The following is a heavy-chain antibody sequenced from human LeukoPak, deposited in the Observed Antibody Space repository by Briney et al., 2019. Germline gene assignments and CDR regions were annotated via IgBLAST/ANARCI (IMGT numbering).Heavy chain of an antibody. J-gene: IGHJ6*02. D-gene: IGHD3-10*01. Sequence: GGSLRLSCVASGFTFSNLAMGWVRQAPGKGLEWVSVISDSGGTTYCADSVKGRFTISRDNSRSTLYLQLTSLRVEDTAVYYCAKDLISMVQGSPMDVWGRGTTVTVS. CDR2: ISDSGGTT. CDR3: AKDLISMVQGSPMDV. CDR1: GFTFSNLA. V-gene: IGHV3-23*01.